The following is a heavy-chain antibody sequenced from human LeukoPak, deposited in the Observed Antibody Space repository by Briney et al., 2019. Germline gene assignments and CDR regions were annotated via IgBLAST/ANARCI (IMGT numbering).Heavy chain of an antibody. D-gene: IGHD2/OR15-2a*01. J-gene: IGHJ6*04. CDR2: IYRSGST. CDR1: SYSINSGYY. Sequence: PSETLSLTCTVSSYSINSGYYWGWIRQPPGKGLEWIGNIYRSGSTYYNPSLESRVTISIDMSKNQFSLRLRSVTASDTAVYYCARDLSLDVWGKGTTVTISS. CDR3: ARDLSLDV. V-gene: IGHV4-38-2*02.